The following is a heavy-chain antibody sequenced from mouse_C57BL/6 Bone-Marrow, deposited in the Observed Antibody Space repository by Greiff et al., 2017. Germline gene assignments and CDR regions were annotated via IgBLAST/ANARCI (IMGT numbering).Heavy chain of an antibody. CDR3: ASLIYYDYDGWYFDV. CDR1: GYSITSGYY. D-gene: IGHD2-4*01. V-gene: IGHV3-6*01. J-gene: IGHJ1*03. CDR2: ISYDGSN. Sequence: EVQLQQSGPGLVKPSQSLSLTCSVTGYSITSGYYWNWIRQFPGNKLEWMGYISYDGSNNYNPSLKNRISITRATSKNQFFLKLNSVTTEDTATYYCASLIYYDYDGWYFDVWGTGTTVTVSS.